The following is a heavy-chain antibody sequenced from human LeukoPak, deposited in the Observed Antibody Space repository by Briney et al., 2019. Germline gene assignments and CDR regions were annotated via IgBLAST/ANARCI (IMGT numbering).Heavy chain of an antibody. J-gene: IGHJ4*02. V-gene: IGHV3-30*03. D-gene: IGHD3-10*01. CDR2: ITYDGYYK. Sequence: PGGSLRLSCAASGFTFSTYGMHWVRQPPGKGLEWVALITYDGYYKFYSDSVKGRFTISSDTSKNTLSLQMNSLRAEDTAVYYCARDLSPVVRASPMGYWGRGTLVSVSS. CDR1: GFTFSTYG. CDR3: ARDLSPVVRASPMGY.